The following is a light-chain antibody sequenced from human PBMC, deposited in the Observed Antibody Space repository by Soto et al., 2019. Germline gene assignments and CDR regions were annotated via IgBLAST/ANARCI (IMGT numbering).Light chain of an antibody. CDR2: GAS. Sequence: EIVMTQSPDTLSVSPGEGATLSCRVSQSIRSNLAWYQQRPGQAPMLLMYGASTRADGIPARFTGSGSGTEFTLTISSLQSEDFAVYYCQQYHIWPPWTSGQGTKVELK. J-gene: IGKJ1*01. CDR3: QQYHIWPPWT. V-gene: IGKV3-15*01. CDR1: QSIRSN.